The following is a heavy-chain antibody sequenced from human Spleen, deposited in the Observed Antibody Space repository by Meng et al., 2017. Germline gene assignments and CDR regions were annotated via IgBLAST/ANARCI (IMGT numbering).Heavy chain of an antibody. D-gene: IGHD3-22*01. V-gene: IGHV1-2*02. J-gene: IGHJ3*02. Sequence: ASVKVSCKASGYTFSGYYMHWLRQAPGQGLEWMGWINPNNGGTNYARKFQGRVTLTRDTSISTAYMELSRLRSDDTAVYYCARSYYDSSGYLEASDIWGQGTMVTVSS. CDR3: ARSYYDSSGYLEASDI. CDR1: GYTFSGYY. CDR2: INPNNGGT.